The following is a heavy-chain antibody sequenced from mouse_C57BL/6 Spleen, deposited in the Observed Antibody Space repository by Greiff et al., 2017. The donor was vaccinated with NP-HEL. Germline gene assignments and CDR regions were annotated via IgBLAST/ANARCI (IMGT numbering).Heavy chain of an antibody. CDR1: GFTFSSYA. J-gene: IGHJ2*01. D-gene: IGHD2-12*01. V-gene: IGHV5-4*01. CDR3: ARAYYTNHGFDY. CDR2: ISDGGSYT. Sequence: EVQRVESGGGLVKPGGSLKLSCAASGFTFSSYAMSWVRQTPEKRLEWVATISDGGSYTYYPDNVKGRFTISRDNAKNNLYLQMSHLKSEDTAMYYCARAYYTNHGFDYWGQGTTLTVSS.